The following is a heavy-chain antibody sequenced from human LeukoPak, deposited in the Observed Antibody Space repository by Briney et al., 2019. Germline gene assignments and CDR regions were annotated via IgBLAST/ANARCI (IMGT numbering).Heavy chain of an antibody. CDR1: GFTFSSYS. CDR3: AKWKGGSVATIRGFDY. J-gene: IGHJ4*02. Sequence: GGSLRLSCAASGFTFSSYSMNWVRQAPGKGLEWVSAISGGGGSTYYADSVKGRFTISRDNSKNTLYLQMNSLRAEDTAVYYCAKWKGGSVATIRGFDYWGQGTLVTVSS. CDR2: ISGGGGST. D-gene: IGHD5-12*01. V-gene: IGHV3-23*01.